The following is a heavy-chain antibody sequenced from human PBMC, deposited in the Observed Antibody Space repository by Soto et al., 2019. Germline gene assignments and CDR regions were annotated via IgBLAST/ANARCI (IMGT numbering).Heavy chain of an antibody. CDR3: ARGRVSPALWFGDHYYYYYGMDV. Sequence: SEILSLTCAVYGGSFSGYYWSWIRQPPGKGLEWIGEINHSGSTNYNPSLKSRVTISVDTSKNQFSLKLSSVTAADTAVYYCARGRVSPALWFGDHYYYYYGMDVWGQGTTVTVSS. CDR1: GGSFSGYY. CDR2: INHSGST. D-gene: IGHD3-10*01. V-gene: IGHV4-34*01. J-gene: IGHJ6*02.